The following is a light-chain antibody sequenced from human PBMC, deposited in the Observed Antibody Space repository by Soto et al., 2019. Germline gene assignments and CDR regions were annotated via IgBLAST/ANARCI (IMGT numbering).Light chain of an antibody. J-gene: IGKJ1*01. CDR1: QSVISSY. CDR2: GVS. CDR3: QQYGSPRT. V-gene: IGKV3-20*01. Sequence: EIGCTQSPGTLSLSPGERATLSCRASQSVISSYLAWYQQKPGQPPRLLIYGVSSRATGIPDRFSGSGSGTDFTLTISRLEPEDFAVYYCQQYGSPRTFGQGTKVDIK.